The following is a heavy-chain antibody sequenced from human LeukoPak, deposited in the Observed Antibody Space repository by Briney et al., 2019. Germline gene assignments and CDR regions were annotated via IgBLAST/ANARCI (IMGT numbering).Heavy chain of an antibody. V-gene: IGHV1-46*01. CDR2: INPSGGST. CDR3: ARGPYYYGSGSYSREALSFDY. D-gene: IGHD3-10*01. J-gene: IGHJ4*02. Sequence: ASVKVSCKASGYTFTSYYMHWVRQAPGQGLEWMGIINPSGGSTSYAQKFQGRVTMTRDMSTSTVYMELSSLRSEDTAVYYCARGPYYYGSGSYSREALSFDYWGQGTLVTVSS. CDR1: GYTFTSYY.